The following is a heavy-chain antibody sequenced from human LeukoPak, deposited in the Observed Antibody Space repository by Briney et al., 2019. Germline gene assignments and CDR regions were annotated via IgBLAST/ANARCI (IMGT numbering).Heavy chain of an antibody. Sequence: GGSLRLSCAASGFTFSDYHMTWIRQAPGKGLEWVSYISGSSIYTRYADSVKGRFTISRDNAKNSLYLQMNSLRAEDTALYYCVRDISSYYFDYWGQGTLVTVSS. V-gene: IGHV3-11*05. CDR2: ISGSSIYT. CDR3: VRDISSYYFDY. D-gene: IGHD3-22*01. J-gene: IGHJ4*02. CDR1: GFTFSDYH.